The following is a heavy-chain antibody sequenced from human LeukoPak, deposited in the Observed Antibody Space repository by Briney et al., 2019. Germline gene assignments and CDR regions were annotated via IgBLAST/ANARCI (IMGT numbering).Heavy chain of an antibody. CDR2: IIGSGGST. CDR1: GFTFSSYV. Sequence: PGGSLSLSCAASGFTFSSYVMCWFRQAPGRGLEWVSTIIGSGGSTYYADSVKGRFTISRDNSKNTLYLQMNSLRAEDTAVYYCAKVVGAPTRGYFDYWGQGTLVTVSS. J-gene: IGHJ4*02. V-gene: IGHV3-23*01. CDR3: AKVVGAPTRGYFDY. D-gene: IGHD1-26*01.